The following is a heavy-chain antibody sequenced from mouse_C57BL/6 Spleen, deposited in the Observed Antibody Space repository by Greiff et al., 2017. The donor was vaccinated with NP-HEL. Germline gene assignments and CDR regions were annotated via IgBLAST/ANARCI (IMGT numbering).Heavy chain of an antibody. D-gene: IGHD2-1*01. CDR3: ARHGNYGYYYAMDY. Sequence: EVKLLESGGGLVQPGGSLKLSCAASGIDFSRYWMSWVRRAPGKGLEWIGEINPDSSTINYAPSLKDKFIISRDNAKNTLYLQMSKVRSEDTALYYCARHGNYGYYYAMDYWGQGTSVTVSS. CDR2: INPDSSTI. J-gene: IGHJ4*01. V-gene: IGHV4-1*01. CDR1: GIDFSRYW.